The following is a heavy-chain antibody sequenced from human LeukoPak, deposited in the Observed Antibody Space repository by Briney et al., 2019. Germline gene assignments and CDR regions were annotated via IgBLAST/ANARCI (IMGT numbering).Heavy chain of an antibody. J-gene: IGHJ4*02. CDR1: GYTFTGYY. CDR2: INPDSGGR. Sequence: ASVKVSCKASGYTFTGYYMFWLRQAPGQGLEWMGRINPDSGGRNYAQKFQGRVTMNRDTSITNAYMELSSLRSDDTAVYYCARDLPSPGISVAEDYWGQGTLVTVSS. D-gene: IGHD6-19*01. CDR3: ARDLPSPGISVAEDY. V-gene: IGHV1-2*06.